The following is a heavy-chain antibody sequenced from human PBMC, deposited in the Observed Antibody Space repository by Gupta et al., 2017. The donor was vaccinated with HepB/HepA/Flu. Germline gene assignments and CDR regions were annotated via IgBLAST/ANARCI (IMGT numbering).Heavy chain of an antibody. J-gene: IGHJ4*02. CDR3: TRDNLSCGVVKAFDY. CDR1: GFTFGDYA. CDR2: IRSKAYGGTT. V-gene: IGHV3-49*04. D-gene: IGHD3-3*01. Sequence: EVQLVESGGGLVQPGRSLRLSCTASGFTFGDYAMSWVRQAPGKGLEWVGFIRSKAYGGTTEYAASVKGRFTISRDDSKSSAYLQMNRLKTEDTAVYYCTRDNLSCGVVKAFDYWGQGTLVTVSS.